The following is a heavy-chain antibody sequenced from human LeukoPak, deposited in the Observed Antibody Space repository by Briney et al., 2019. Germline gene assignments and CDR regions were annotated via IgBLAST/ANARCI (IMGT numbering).Heavy chain of an antibody. CDR2: IYTSGST. V-gene: IGHV4-61*02. D-gene: IGHD5-24*01. CDR1: GGSISSSSYD. J-gene: IGHJ4*02. CDR3: ARGRRRWLQLKSFDY. Sequence: SETLSLTCTVSGGSISSSSYDWSWIRQPAGKGLEWIGRIYTSGSTKYNPSLKSRVTMSLDTSKNQFSLKRSSVTAADTAVYYCARGRRRWLQLKSFDYWGQGTLVTVSS.